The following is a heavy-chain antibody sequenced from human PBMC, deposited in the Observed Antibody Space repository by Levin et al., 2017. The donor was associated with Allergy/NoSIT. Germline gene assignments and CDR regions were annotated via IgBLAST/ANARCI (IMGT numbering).Heavy chain of an antibody. CDR1: GFTFSDAW. Sequence: GSLKISCAASGFTFSDAWMSWVRQAPAKGLEWVGRIKSETDGGTTDYAAPVKGRFTISRDDSKNTLYLQMNSLKMEDTAVYYCTIVKRYCSSSSCSYNWFDPWGQGTLVTVSS. CDR3: TIVKRYCSSSSCSYNWFDP. CDR2: IKSETDGGTT. D-gene: IGHD2-2*01. V-gene: IGHV3-15*01. J-gene: IGHJ5*02.